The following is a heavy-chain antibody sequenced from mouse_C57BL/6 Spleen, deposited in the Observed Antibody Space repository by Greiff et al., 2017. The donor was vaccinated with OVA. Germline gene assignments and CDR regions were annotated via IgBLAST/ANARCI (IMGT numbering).Heavy chain of an antibody. CDR2: IHPNSGST. D-gene: IGHD3-2*02. CDR3: ARMTAQASMDY. J-gene: IGHJ4*01. Sequence: VQLQQPGAELVKPGASVKLSCKASGYTFTSYWMHWVKQRPGQGLEWIGRIHPNSGSTNYNEKFKSKATLTVDKSSSTAYMQLSSLTSEDAAVYYCARMTAQASMDYWGQGTSVTVSS. V-gene: IGHV1-64*01. CDR1: GYTFTSYW.